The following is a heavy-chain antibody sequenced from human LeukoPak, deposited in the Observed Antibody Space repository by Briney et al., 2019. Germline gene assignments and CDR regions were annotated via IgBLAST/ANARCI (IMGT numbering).Heavy chain of an antibody. D-gene: IGHD2-8*01. V-gene: IGHV1-18*01. CDR2: VSAYDGNT. CDR3: ARGHRTSGVSLYGMDV. CDR1: GYTFTSYG. J-gene: IGHJ6*02. Sequence: GASVKVSCKASGYTFTSYGISWVRQAPGQGLEWMGWVSAYDGNTNYAQKLQGRVTMTTDTSTSTAYMELRSLRSDDTAVYYCARGHRTSGVSLYGMDVWGQGTTVTVSS.